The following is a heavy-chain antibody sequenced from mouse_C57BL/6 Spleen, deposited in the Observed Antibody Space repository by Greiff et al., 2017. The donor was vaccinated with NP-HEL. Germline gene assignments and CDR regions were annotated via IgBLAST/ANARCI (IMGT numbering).Heavy chain of an antibody. Sequence: EVKLEESGGGLVQPGGSMELSCVASGFTFSNYWMNWVRQSPEKGLEWVAQIRLKSDNYATHYAESVKGRFTISRDDSNSSVYLQMNNLRAEDTGIYYCTPFAPGYWGQGTTLTVSS. J-gene: IGHJ2*01. CDR1: GFTFSNYW. CDR2: IRLKSDNYAT. CDR3: TPFAPGY. V-gene: IGHV6-3*01.